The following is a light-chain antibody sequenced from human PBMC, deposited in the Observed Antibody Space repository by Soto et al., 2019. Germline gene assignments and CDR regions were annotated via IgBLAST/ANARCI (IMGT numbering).Light chain of an antibody. V-gene: IGLV2-14*03. CDR2: DVS. CDR1: SSDVGAYTF. J-gene: IGLJ1*01. CDR3: SSYTGSGTHV. Sequence: QSALTQPASVSGSPGQSITISCTGTSSDVGAYTFVSWYQQHPDKVPKLMIFDVSRRPSGVSDRCSDSKSGNTASLTISGLQPEDEADYYCSSYTGSGTHVFGSGTKLTVL.